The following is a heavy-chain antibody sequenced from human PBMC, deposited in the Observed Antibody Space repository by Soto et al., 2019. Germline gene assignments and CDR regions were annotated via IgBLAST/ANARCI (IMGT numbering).Heavy chain of an antibody. CDR2: IIPILGNT. CDR3: ATPYYYDSSGYSSRYWYYGMDV. CDR1: GGTFSSYT. V-gene: IGHV1-69*02. D-gene: IGHD3-22*01. Sequence: SVKVSCKASGGTFSSYTISWVRQAPGQGLEWMGRIIPILGNTNYAQKFQGRVTITTDKSTSTAYMELRSLRSDDTAVYYCATPYYYDSSGYSSRYWYYGMDVWGQGTTVTVSS. J-gene: IGHJ6*02.